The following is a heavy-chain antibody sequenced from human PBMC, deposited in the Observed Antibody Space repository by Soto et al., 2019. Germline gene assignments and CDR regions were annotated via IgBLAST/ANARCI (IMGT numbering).Heavy chain of an antibody. Sequence: SETLSLTCTVSGYSISSGYYWGWIRQPPGKGLEWIGSIYHSGSTYYNPSLKSRVTISVDTSKNQFSLKLSSVTAADTAVYYCARAFDFTDGSYDYWGQGTLVTVSS. J-gene: IGHJ4*02. V-gene: IGHV4-38-2*02. D-gene: IGHD1-26*01. CDR1: GYSISSGYY. CDR2: IYHSGST. CDR3: ARAFDFTDGSYDY.